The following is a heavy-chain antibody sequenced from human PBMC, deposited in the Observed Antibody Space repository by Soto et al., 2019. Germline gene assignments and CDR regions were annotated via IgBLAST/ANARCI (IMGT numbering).Heavy chain of an antibody. CDR1: GGSISSYY. D-gene: IGHD3-16*01. CDR3: ARVAPYYDYVWGSYRPTNWFDP. V-gene: IGHV4-59*01. Sequence: QVQLQESGPGLVKPSETLSLTCTVSGGSISSYYWSWIRQPPGKGLEWIGYIYYSGSTNYNPSLQRRVTISVDTSKNQFSLKLSSVTAADTAVYYCARVAPYYDYVWGSYRPTNWFDPWGQGTLVTVSS. J-gene: IGHJ5*02. CDR2: IYYSGST.